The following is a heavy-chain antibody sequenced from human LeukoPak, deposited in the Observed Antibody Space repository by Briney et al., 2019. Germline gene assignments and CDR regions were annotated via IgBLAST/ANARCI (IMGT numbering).Heavy chain of an antibody. Sequence: SVKVSCKASGGTFSRYAISWVRQAPGQGLEWMGRIIPILTIANFAQKFQGRVTITADKSTSTAYMELSSLRSEDTAVYYCARTYCSGGSCYGGFDYWGQGTLVTVSS. V-gene: IGHV1-69*04. CDR3: ARTYCSGGSCYGGFDY. J-gene: IGHJ4*02. D-gene: IGHD2-15*01. CDR1: GGTFSRYA. CDR2: IIPILTIA.